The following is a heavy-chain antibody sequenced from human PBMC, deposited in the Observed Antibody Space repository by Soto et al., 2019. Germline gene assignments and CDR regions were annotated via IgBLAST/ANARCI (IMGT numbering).Heavy chain of an antibody. V-gene: IGHV4-34*01. CDR1: GGSFSGYY. J-gene: IGHJ4*02. CDR2: INHSGST. Sequence: SETLSLTCAVYGGSFSGYYWSWIRQPPGKGLEWIGEINHSGSTNYNPSLKSRVTISVDTSKNQFSLKLSSVTAADPALYYCARGRYDFWSRYNYRGYDRGYFDYWGQGTLVTVSS. CDR3: ARGRYDFWSRYNYRGYDRGYFDY. D-gene: IGHD3-3*01.